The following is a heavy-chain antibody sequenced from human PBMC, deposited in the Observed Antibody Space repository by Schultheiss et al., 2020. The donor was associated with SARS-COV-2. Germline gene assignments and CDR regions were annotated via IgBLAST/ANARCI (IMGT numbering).Heavy chain of an antibody. CDR3: ARDRAIVSHARWLQLVLDYYYGMDV. J-gene: IGHJ6*02. D-gene: IGHD5-24*01. Sequence: SETLSLTCAVYGGSFSGYYWSWIRQPPGKGLEWIGEINHSGSTNYNPSLKSRVTISVDTSKNQFSLKLSSVTAEDTAVYYCARDRAIVSHARWLQLVLDYYYGMDVWGQGTTVTVSS. CDR2: INHSGST. V-gene: IGHV4-34*01. CDR1: GGSFSGYY.